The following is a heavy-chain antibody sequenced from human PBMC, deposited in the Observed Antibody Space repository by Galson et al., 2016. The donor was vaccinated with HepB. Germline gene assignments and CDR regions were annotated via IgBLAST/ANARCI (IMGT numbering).Heavy chain of an antibody. CDR1: GFTFSSYA. Sequence: SLRLSCAVSGFTFSSYAMSWFRQAPGKGLEWVSSITGSGGRSDFADSVKGRFTISRDNSKNTLFLQMNNLRAEDTAVYYCAKGYNILTGPIDYWGRGTLVTVSS. V-gene: IGHV3-23*01. CDR3: AKGYNILTGPIDY. CDR2: ITGSGGRS. D-gene: IGHD3-9*01. J-gene: IGHJ4*02.